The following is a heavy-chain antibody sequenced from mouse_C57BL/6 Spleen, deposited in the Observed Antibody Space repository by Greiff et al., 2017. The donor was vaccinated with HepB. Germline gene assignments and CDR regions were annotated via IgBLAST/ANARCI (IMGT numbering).Heavy chain of an antibody. V-gene: IGHV1-55*01. D-gene: IGHD5-1-1*01. Sequence: QVQLQQSGAELVKPGAPVKMSCKASGYTFTSYWITWVKQRPGQGLEWIGDIYPGSGSTNYNEKFKSKATLTVDTSSSTAYMQLSSLTSEDSAVYYCAKIDYYAMDYWGQGTSVTVSS. CDR3: AKIDYYAMDY. CDR1: GYTFTSYW. CDR2: IYPGSGST. J-gene: IGHJ4*01.